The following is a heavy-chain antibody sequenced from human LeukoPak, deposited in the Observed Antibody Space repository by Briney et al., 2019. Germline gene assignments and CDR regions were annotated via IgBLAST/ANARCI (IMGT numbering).Heavy chain of an antibody. CDR3: ARVSGWYRGGSDY. J-gene: IGHJ4*02. D-gene: IGHD6-19*01. V-gene: IGHV3-30*02. CDR1: GFTFSNYG. CDR2: IRYDGRNK. Sequence: PGGSLRLSCAASGFTFSNYGMHWVRQAPGKGLEWVGFIRYDGRNKYYADFVKGRFTISRDNSKNTLYLQMNSLRAEDTAVYYCARVSGWYRGGSDYWGQGTLVTVSS.